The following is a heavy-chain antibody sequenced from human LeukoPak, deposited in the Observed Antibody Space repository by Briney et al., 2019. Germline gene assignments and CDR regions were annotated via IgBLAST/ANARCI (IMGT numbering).Heavy chain of an antibody. D-gene: IGHD5-12*01. V-gene: IGHV1-2*02. J-gene: IGHJ4*02. CDR1: GYTFTDDY. Sequence: ASVKVSCKASGYTFTDDYMHCVRQAPGQGLEWMGWINPKSGGTNYAQKFQGRVTMTRDTSISTAYMEPTRLTSDDTALYYCARWGKSGYNDYWGQGTLVTVSS. CDR3: ARWGKSGYNDY. CDR2: INPKSGGT.